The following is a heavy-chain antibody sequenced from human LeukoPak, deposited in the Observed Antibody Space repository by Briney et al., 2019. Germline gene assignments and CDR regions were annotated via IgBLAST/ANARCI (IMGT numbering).Heavy chain of an antibody. Sequence: GASVKVSCKASGGTFSSYAISWVQQAPGQGLEWMGGIIPIFGTANYAQKFQGRVTITTDESTSTAYMELSSLRSEDTAVYYCAREGLYGDNWFDPWGQGTLVTVSS. J-gene: IGHJ5*02. D-gene: IGHD3-10*01. CDR3: AREGLYGDNWFDP. CDR1: GGTFSSYA. CDR2: IIPIFGTA. V-gene: IGHV1-69*05.